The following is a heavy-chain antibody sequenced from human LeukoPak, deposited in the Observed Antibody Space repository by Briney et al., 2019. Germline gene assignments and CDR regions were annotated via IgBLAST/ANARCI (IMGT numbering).Heavy chain of an antibody. Sequence: SETLSLTCTVSGGSISSYYWSWIRQPPGKGLEWIGYIYYSGSTNYNPSLKSRVTISVDTSKNQFSLKLSSVTAADTAEYYCARTHCGGDCYRVPWGQGTLVTVSS. CDR3: ARTHCGGDCYRVP. CDR2: IYYSGST. CDR1: GGSISSYY. J-gene: IGHJ5*02. V-gene: IGHV4-59*01. D-gene: IGHD2-21*01.